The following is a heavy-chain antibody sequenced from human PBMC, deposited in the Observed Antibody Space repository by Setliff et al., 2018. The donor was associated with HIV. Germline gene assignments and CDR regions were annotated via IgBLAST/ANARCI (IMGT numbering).Heavy chain of an antibody. Sequence: SETLSLTCTVSGGSISSGDYYWSWIRQHPGKGLEWIGYIYYSGNAYYNPSLKSRVTISVDTSKNQFSLKLSSVTAADTAVYYCARGNNGYYYDSSGYYHWGQGTLVTVSS. J-gene: IGHJ5*02. CDR3: ARGNNGYYYDSSGYYH. D-gene: IGHD3-22*01. CDR2: IYYSGNA. CDR1: GGSISSGDYY. V-gene: IGHV4-31*03.